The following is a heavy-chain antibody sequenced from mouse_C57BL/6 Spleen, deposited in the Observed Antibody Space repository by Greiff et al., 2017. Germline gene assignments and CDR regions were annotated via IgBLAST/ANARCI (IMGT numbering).Heavy chain of an antibody. CDR3: ATTVVDY. D-gene: IGHD1-1*01. V-gene: IGHV1-85*01. J-gene: IGHJ2*01. CDR2: MYPRDGSI. CDR1: GYTFTSYD. Sequence: QVQLKESGPELVKPGASVKLSCKASGYTFTSYDINGAKHRRGQGPEWIVWMYPRDGSIKYNEKFKGKATLTVDTSSSTAYMELHSLTSEDSAVYFCATTVVDYWGQGTTLTVSS.